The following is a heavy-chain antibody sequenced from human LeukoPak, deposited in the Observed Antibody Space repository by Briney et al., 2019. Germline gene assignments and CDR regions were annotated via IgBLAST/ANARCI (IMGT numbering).Heavy chain of an antibody. J-gene: IGHJ4*02. V-gene: IGHV4-59*11. CDR2: IYYSGTT. CDR1: GGSISSHY. D-gene: IGHD5-24*01. CDR3: ARTDGYKEDY. Sequence: PSETLSLTCTVSGGSISSHYWSWFRQPPGKGLEWIGYIYYSGTTYYNPSLKSRVTISVDTSKDQFSLKLSSVTAADTAFYYCARTDGYKEDYWGQGTLVTVSS.